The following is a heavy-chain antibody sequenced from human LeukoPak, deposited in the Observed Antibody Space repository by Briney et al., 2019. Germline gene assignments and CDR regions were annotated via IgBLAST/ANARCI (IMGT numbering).Heavy chain of an antibody. CDR1: GGSISSGSYY. J-gene: IGHJ6*03. D-gene: IGHD3-10*01. V-gene: IGHV4-61*02. CDR3: ARDMYYYGSGSYYSSYYYYMDV. CDR2: IYTSGST. Sequence: SETLSLTCTVSGGSISSGSYYWSWIRQPAGKGLEWIGRIYTSGSTNYNPSLKSRVTISVDTSKNQFSLKLSSVTAADTAVYYCARDMYYYGSGSYYSSYYYYMDVWGKGTTVTISS.